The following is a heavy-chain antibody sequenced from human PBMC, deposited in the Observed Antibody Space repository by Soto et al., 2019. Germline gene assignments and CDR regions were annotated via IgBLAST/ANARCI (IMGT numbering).Heavy chain of an antibody. CDR1: GFTFTSSA. J-gene: IGHJ5*02. Sequence: SVKVSCKASGFTFTSSAVQWVRQARGQRLEWIGWIVVGSGNTNYAQKFQERVTITRDMSTSTAYMELSSLRSEDTAVYYCAAGIETQQLVLDWFDPWGQGTLVTVSS. V-gene: IGHV1-58*01. CDR2: IVVGSGNT. D-gene: IGHD6-13*01. CDR3: AAGIETQQLVLDWFDP.